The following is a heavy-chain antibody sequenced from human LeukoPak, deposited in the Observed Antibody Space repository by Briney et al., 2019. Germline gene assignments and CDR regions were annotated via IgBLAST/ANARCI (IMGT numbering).Heavy chain of an antibody. V-gene: IGHV3-30*02. CDR2: IRYDGSDK. Sequence: GGSLRLSCAASGFSFSSYGMHWVRQAPGKGLEWVTFIRYDGSDKFYADSVKGRFTTSRDNSKNTLYLQMNSLRAEDTAVYYCASRLVATMLSDYWGQGTLVTVSS. D-gene: IGHD5-12*01. CDR3: ASRLVATMLSDY. CDR1: GFSFSSYG. J-gene: IGHJ4*02.